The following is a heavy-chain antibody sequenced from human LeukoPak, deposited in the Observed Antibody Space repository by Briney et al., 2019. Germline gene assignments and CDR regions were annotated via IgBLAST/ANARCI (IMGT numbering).Heavy chain of an antibody. D-gene: IGHD4-23*01. V-gene: IGHV4-30-2*01. CDR1: GGSISSGGYS. CDR2: IYHSGST. CDR3: ARGYGGVPYFDY. Sequence: SETLSLTCAVSGGSISSGGYSWSWIRQPPGKGLEWIGYIYHSGSTYYNPSLKSRVTISVDRSKNQFPLKLSSVTAADTAVYYCARGYGGVPYFDYWGQGTLVTVSS. J-gene: IGHJ4*02.